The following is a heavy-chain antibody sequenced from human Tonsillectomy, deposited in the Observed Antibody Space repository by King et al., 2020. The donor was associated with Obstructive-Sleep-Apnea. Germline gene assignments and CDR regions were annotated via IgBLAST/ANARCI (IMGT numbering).Heavy chain of an antibody. D-gene: IGHD3-22*01. CDR3: ARIIMIVVVITTNHDAFDI. V-gene: IGHV4-39*07. J-gene: IGHJ3*02. CDR1: GGSISSSNYY. Sequence: QLQESGPGLVKPSETLSLTCTVSGGSISSSNYYWGWIRQPPGKGLEWIGSIYYIGSTYYNPSLKSRVTISVDTSKNQFSLKLGSVTAADTAVYYCARIIMIVVVITTNHDAFDIWGQGTMVTVSS. CDR2: IYYIGST.